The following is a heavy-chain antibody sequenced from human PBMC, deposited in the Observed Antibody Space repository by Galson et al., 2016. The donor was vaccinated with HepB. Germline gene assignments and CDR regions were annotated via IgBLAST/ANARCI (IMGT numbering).Heavy chain of an antibody. J-gene: IGHJ4*02. V-gene: IGHV3-23*01. CDR3: AKERLVRRIFDH. CDR1: GFVFSNFG. CDR2: ISNRRPT. Sequence: SLRLSCAASGFVFSNFGLSWVRQAPGKGLEWLASISNRRPTYSSDSVQGRFTISRDNSNNTLYLQMNGLSAEDTAVYHCAKERLVRRIFDHWGQGTRLTVSS. D-gene: IGHD1-1*01.